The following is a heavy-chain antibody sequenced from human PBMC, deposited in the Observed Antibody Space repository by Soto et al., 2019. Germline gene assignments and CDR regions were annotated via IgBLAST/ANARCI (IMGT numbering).Heavy chain of an antibody. Sequence: DSVKVSFKVAGHSLTDLSMHWVRQGPGRGLEWLGGFDPEEGEIIYAQNFQGRIRLTEDTSTDTAFMELNSLKSEDTAIYYCATTRPTHVYDFEAWGQRTLVTVSS. V-gene: IGHV1-24*01. J-gene: IGHJ5*02. CDR3: ATTRPTHVYDFEA. CDR2: FDPEEGEI. CDR1: GHSLTDLS. D-gene: IGHD3-3*01.